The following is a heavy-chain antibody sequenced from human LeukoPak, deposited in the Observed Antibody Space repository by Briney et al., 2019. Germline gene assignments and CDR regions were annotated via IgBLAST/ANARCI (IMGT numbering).Heavy chain of an antibody. CDR2: MNPNNGNT. CDR1: GYTFTSYD. CDR3: TRAHSGYDYYYGMDV. Sequence: ASVKVSCKASGYTFTSYDINWVRQATGQGLEWTGWMNPNNGNTGYAQKFQGRVTMTRNTSISTAYMELSSVRSEDTAVYYCTRAHSGYDYYYGMDVWGQGTTVTVSS. J-gene: IGHJ6*02. D-gene: IGHD5-12*01. V-gene: IGHV1-8*01.